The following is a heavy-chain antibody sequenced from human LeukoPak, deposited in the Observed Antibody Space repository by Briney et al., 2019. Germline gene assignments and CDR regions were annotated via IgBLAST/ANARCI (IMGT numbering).Heavy chain of an antibody. CDR3: ARGGRLAGYQNDY. CDR2: ISYDGSNK. D-gene: IGHD5-18*01. J-gene: IGHJ4*02. V-gene: IGHV3-30*04. CDR1: GFTFSSYA. Sequence: GRSLRPSCAASGFTFSSYAMHWVRQAPGKGLEWVAVISYDGSNKYYADSVKGRFTISRDNSKNTLYLQMNSLRAEDTAVYYCARGGRLAGYQNDYWGQGTLVTVSS.